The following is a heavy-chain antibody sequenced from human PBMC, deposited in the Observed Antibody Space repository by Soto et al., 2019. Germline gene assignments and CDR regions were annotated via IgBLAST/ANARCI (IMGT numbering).Heavy chain of an antibody. CDR1: GFSLSTSGVG. CDR3: ARLKQQPDFDY. J-gene: IGHJ4*02. V-gene: IGHV2-5*02. D-gene: IGHD6-13*01. Sequence: QITLKESGPTPVKPTQTLTLTCTFSGFSLSTSGVGVGWIRQPPGKALEWLALIYWDDDKRYSPSLNSRLTITKDTSKNQVVLTMTNMDAVDTATYYCARLKQQPDFDYWGQGTLVTVSS. CDR2: IYWDDDK.